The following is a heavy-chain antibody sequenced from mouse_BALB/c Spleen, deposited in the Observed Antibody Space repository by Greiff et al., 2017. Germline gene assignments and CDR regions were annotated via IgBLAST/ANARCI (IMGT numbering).Heavy chain of an antibody. CDR3: ARGVTTVDFDY. Sequence: DVKLVESGGGLVKPGGSLKLSCAASGFTFSSYAMSWVRQTPEKRLEWVASISSGGSTYYPDSVKGRFTISRDNARNILYLQMSSLRSEDTAMYYCARGVTTVDFDYWGQGTTLTVSS. CDR2: ISSGGST. D-gene: IGHD1-1*01. J-gene: IGHJ2*01. CDR1: GFTFSSYA. V-gene: IGHV5-6-5*01.